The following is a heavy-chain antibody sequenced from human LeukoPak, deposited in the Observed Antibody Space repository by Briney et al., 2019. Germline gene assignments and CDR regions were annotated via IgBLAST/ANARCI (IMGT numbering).Heavy chain of an antibody. CDR3: ARIQQQLVQAFDY. CDR2: ISSSSSYI. CDR1: GFTFSSYS. D-gene: IGHD6-13*01. J-gene: IGHJ4*02. V-gene: IGHV3-21*01. Sequence: PGGSLRLSCAASGFTFSSYSMNWVRQAPGKGLEWVSSISSSSSYIYYADSVKGRFTISRDNAKNSLYLQMNSLRAEDTAVYYCARIQQQLVQAFDYWGQGTLVAVSS.